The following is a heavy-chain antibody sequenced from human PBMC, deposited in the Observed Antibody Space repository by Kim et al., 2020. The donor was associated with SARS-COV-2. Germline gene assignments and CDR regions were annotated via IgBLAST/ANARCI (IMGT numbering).Heavy chain of an antibody. J-gene: IGHJ4*02. Sequence: DSVKARFTISRDNAKNSLYLQMNSLRAEDTAVYYCARDQFGSSWSTTFDYWGQGTLVTVSS. D-gene: IGHD6-13*01. V-gene: IGHV3-21*01. CDR3: ARDQFGSSWSTTFDY.